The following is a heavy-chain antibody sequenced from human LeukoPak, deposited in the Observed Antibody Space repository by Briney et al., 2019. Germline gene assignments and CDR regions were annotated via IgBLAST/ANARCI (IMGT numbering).Heavy chain of an antibody. CDR2: ISFDGSKK. V-gene: IGHV3-30*03. CDR3: ASILTGYYTFDY. J-gene: IGHJ4*02. Sequence: GRSLRLSCAASGFPFSSHGIHWVRQAPGKGLEWVALISFDGSKKWYADSVKGRFTISRDNSRNTVFLQMNSLRVEDTAMYYCASILTGYYTFDYCGQGTLVTVSS. CDR1: GFPFSSHG. D-gene: IGHD3-9*01.